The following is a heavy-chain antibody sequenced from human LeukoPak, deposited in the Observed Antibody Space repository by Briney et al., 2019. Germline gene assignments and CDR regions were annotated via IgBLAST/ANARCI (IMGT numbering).Heavy chain of an antibody. V-gene: IGHV1-18*01. CDR3: AREKEYCGGDCSVFDY. CDR2: IGAYNGSP. J-gene: IGHJ4*02. Sequence: ASVKVSCKASGYTFRSYGITWVRQAPGQGPEWMGWIGAYNGSPNYAQKVQGRVTMTTDTSTSAAYMEVRSLRSDDTAVYYCAREKEYCGGDCSVFDYWGQGTLVTVPS. D-gene: IGHD2-21*02. CDR1: GYTFRSYG.